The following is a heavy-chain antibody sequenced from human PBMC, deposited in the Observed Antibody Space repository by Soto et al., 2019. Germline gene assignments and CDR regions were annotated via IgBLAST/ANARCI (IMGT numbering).Heavy chain of an antibody. CDR3: ARGFLDSSSSNYYYYYMDV. D-gene: IGHD6-6*01. Sequence: GASVKVSCKDSGYTFTSYDINWVRQAHGQGLESMGWMNPNSGNTGYAQKFQGRVTMTRNTSISTAYMELSSLRSEDTAVYYCARGFLDSSSSNYYYYYMDVWGKGTTVTAP. V-gene: IGHV1-8*01. J-gene: IGHJ6*03. CDR1: GYTFTSYD. CDR2: MNPNSGNT.